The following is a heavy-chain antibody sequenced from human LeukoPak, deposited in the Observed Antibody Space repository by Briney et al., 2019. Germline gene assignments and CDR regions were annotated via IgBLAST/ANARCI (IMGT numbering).Heavy chain of an antibody. CDR1: GFTFSTYN. V-gene: IGHV3-48*02. CDR3: ARDGGDYYRSALL. J-gene: IGHJ4*02. CDR2: ISSYSGII. Sequence: GGSLRLSRAASGFTFSTYNMNWVRQAPGKGLEWVSYISSYSGIIYYADSVKGRFTISRDNAKKSRYLQMNSLRDEDTAVYYCARDGGDYYRSALLWGQGTLVTVSS. D-gene: IGHD3-10*01.